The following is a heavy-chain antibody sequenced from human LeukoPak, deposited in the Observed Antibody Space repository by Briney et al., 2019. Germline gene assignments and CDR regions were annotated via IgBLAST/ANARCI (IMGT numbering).Heavy chain of an antibody. CDR1: GFTVSGNY. Sequence: PGGSLRLSCAASGFTVSGNYMSWVRQAPGMGLEWVSVIYGGGTTYYTGSVKGRFTISRDNSKNTVYLQMNNLRAEDTAVYYCVRGWDYWGQGTLVTVSS. J-gene: IGHJ4*02. D-gene: IGHD2-15*01. CDR2: IYGGGTT. CDR3: VRGWDY. V-gene: IGHV3-66*01.